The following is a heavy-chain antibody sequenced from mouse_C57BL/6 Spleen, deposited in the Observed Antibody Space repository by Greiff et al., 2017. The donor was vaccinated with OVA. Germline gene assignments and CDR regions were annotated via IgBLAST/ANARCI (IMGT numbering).Heavy chain of an antibody. J-gene: IGHJ3*01. V-gene: IGHV1-26*01. Sequence: EVQLQQSGPELVKPGASVKISCKASGYTFTDYYMNWVKQSHGKSLEWIGDINPNNGGTSYNQKFKGKATLTVDKSSSTAYMELRSLTSEDSAVDYCARWDNLAWFAYWGQGTLVTVSA. CDR2: INPNNGGT. D-gene: IGHD1-3*01. CDR1: GYTFTDYY. CDR3: ARWDNLAWFAY.